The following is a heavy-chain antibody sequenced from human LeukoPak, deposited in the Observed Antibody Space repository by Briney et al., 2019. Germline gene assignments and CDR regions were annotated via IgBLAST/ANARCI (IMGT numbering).Heavy chain of an antibody. V-gene: IGHV3-7*01. CDR1: GFTLSSNW. CDR3: ARDVGSGWFDY. Sequence: GGSLRLSCAASGFTLSSNWMSWVRQAPGQGLEWVANIKQDGGEKYYVDSVKGRFTISRDNAKNLLYLQMNGLRAEDTAVYYCARDVGSGWFDYWGQGILVTVSS. D-gene: IGHD6-19*01. CDR2: IKQDGGEK. J-gene: IGHJ4*02.